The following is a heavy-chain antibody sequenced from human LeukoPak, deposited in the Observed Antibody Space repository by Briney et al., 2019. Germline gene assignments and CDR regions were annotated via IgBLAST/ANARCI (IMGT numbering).Heavy chain of an antibody. CDR1: GYTFTSYG. V-gene: IGHV1-18*01. CDR2: ISAYNGNT. D-gene: IGHD2-2*02. CDR3: ARDVVVQAALPSPFDY. Sequence: GASVKVSCKASGYTFTSYGISWVRQAPGQGLEWMGRISAYNGNTNYAQKLQGRVTMTTDTSTSTAYMELRSLRSDDTAVYYCARDVVVQAALPSPFDYWGQGTLVTVSS. J-gene: IGHJ4*02.